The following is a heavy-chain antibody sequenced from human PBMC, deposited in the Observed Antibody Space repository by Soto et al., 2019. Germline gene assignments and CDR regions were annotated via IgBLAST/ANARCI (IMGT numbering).Heavy chain of an antibody. CDR3: ARTHCSGGSCYSRGDL. CDR1: GFTFSTYW. V-gene: IGHV3-74*01. Sequence: GGSLRLSCAASGFTFSTYWMHWVRQAPGRGLVWVSRIKYDGSTTNYADSVKGRFTISRDNAKNTLYLQMNSLRVDDTAVYYCARTHCSGGSCYSRGDLWGQGNLVTVS. J-gene: IGHJ5*02. CDR2: IKYDGSTT. D-gene: IGHD2-15*01.